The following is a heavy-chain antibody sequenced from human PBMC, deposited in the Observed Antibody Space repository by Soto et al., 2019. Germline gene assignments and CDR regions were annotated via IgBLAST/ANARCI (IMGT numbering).Heavy chain of an antibody. CDR2: ISGSGGST. J-gene: IGHJ4*02. CDR1: GFTFSSYA. D-gene: IGHD2-2*02. Sequence: PGGSLRLSCAASGFTFSSYAMSWVRQAPGKGLEWVSAISGSGGSTYYADSVKGRFTISRDNSKNTLYLQMNSLRAEDTAVYYCAKVGPLPYTVSPYFDYWGQGTLVTVSS. V-gene: IGHV3-23*01. CDR3: AKVGPLPYTVSPYFDY.